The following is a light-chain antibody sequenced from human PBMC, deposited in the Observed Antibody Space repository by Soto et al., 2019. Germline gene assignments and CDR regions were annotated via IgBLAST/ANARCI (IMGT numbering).Light chain of an antibody. CDR2: LEGSGSY. Sequence: QSVLTQSSSASASLGSSVKLTCTLSSLHSSYIIAWHQQQPGKAPRYLMKLEGSGSYNKGSGVPDRFSGSSSGADRYLTISNLQFEDEADYYCETWDSNTRVFGGGTKHTVL. J-gene: IGLJ2*01. CDR1: SLHSSYI. CDR3: ETWDSNTRV. V-gene: IGLV4-60*02.